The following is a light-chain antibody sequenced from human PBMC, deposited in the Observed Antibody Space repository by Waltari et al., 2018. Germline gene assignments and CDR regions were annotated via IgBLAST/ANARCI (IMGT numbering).Light chain of an antibody. Sequence: DIVMTQSPDSLAVSLGERATIKCKSSQSLFYRTYNPTDLAWYQQKPGQPPGLLIYWASTRESAVPERFSGSGSATDFPLTISSLQAEDVACYYCQQYSSSPWTFGQGTKVEVK. CDR1: QSLFYRTYNPTD. CDR2: WAS. CDR3: QQYSSSPWT. J-gene: IGKJ1*01. V-gene: IGKV4-1*01.